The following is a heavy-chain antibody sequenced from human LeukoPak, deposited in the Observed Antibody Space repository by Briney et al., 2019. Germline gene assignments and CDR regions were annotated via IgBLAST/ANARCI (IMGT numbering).Heavy chain of an antibody. V-gene: IGHV3-7*01. Sequence: GGSLRLSCAASGFTFSSYWMSWVRQAPGKGLEWVANIKQDGSEKYYVDSVKGRFTISRDNAKNSLYLQMNSLRAEDTAVYYCARLGGSYYLARPSLFDYWGQGTLVTVSS. CDR2: IKQDGSEK. D-gene: IGHD1-26*01. J-gene: IGHJ4*02. CDR1: GFTFSSYW. CDR3: ARLGGSYYLARPSLFDY.